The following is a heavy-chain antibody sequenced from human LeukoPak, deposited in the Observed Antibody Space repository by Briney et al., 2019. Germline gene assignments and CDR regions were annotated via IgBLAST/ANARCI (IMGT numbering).Heavy chain of an antibody. V-gene: IGHV1-2*02. CDR2: INPNSGGT. D-gene: IGHD2-2*01. J-gene: IGHJ4*02. Sequence: GASVKVSCKASGYTFTGYYMHWVRQAPGQGLEWMGWINPNSGGTNYAQKFQGRVTMTRDTSISTAYMELSRLRSDDTAVYYCARDCGDIVVVPAAIDYWGQGTLVTVSS. CDR3: ARDCGDIVVVPAAIDY. CDR1: GYTFTGYY.